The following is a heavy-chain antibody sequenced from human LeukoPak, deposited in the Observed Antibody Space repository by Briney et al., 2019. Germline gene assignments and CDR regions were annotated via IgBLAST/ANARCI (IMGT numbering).Heavy chain of an antibody. CDR1: GGSISSYY. D-gene: IGHD3-22*01. V-gene: IGHV4-59*01. J-gene: IGHJ6*02. CDR2: IYYSGST. CDR3: ARGTMGDSSGYYYYGMDV. Sequence: SETLSLTCTVAGGSISSYYWSWIRQPPGKGLEWLGYIYYSGSTNYNPSLKSRVTISVDTSKNQFSLKLSSVTAADTAVYYCARGTMGDSSGYYYYGMDVWGQGTTVTVSS.